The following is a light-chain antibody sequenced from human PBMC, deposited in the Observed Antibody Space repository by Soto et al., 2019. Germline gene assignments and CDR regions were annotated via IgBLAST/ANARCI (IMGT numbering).Light chain of an antibody. Sequence: HSALTPSASESGSLGQSITTSCTGTSSDGGGYNYDSWYQQHPVKAPKLMIYDVTKRPSGVSDRFSGSKSGNTASLTISGLQAEDEADYYCSSYTSSSTPYVFGTRTKVTVL. CDR1: SSDGGGYNY. J-gene: IGLJ1*01. V-gene: IGLV2-14*01. CDR3: SSYTSSSTPYV. CDR2: DVT.